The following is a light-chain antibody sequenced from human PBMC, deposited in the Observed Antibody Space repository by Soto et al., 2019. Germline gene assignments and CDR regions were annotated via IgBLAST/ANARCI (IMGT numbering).Light chain of an antibody. Sequence: EIVLTQSPATLSLSPGERATLSCRASQSVSSYLDWYEEKPGQAPRLLIYDASNRAPGIPARFSGSGSGTDFTLTISSLEPEDFAVYYCQQRSNWPPGFTFGQGTRLEIK. CDR3: QQRSNWPPGFT. CDR2: DAS. CDR1: QSVSSY. J-gene: IGKJ5*01. V-gene: IGKV3-11*01.